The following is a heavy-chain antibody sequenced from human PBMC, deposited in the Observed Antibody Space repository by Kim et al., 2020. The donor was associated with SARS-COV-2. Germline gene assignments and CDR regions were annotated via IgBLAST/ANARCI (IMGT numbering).Heavy chain of an antibody. Sequence: ASVKVSCKASGYTFTSYAMHWVRQAPGQRLEWMGWINAGNGNTKYSQKFQGRVTITRDTSASTAYMELSSLRSEDTAVYYCARDRGSYDILTGGNWFDPWGQGTLVTVSS. CDR2: INAGNGNT. D-gene: IGHD3-9*01. V-gene: IGHV1-3*01. J-gene: IGHJ5*02. CDR3: ARDRGSYDILTGGNWFDP. CDR1: GYTFTSYA.